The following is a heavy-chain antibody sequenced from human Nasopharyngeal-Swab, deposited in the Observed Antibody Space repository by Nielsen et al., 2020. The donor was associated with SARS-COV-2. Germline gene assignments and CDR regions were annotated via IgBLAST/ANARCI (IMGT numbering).Heavy chain of an antibody. CDR3: ARGRITIFGVVIGHYYMDV. J-gene: IGHJ6*03. CDR2: IIPILGIA. CDR1: GGTFSSYA. D-gene: IGHD3-3*01. V-gene: IGHV1-69*04. Sequence: SVKVSCKASGGTFSSYAISWVRQAPGQGLEWMGRIIPILGIANYAQKFQGRVTITADKSTSTAYVELSSLRSEDTAVYYCARGRITIFGVVIGHYYMDVWGKGTTVTVSS.